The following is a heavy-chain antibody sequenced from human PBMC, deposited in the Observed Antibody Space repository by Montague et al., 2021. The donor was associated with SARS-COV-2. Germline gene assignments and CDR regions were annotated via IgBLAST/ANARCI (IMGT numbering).Heavy chain of an antibody. J-gene: IGHJ6*02. Sequence: SETLSLTCTVSGGSITGYYWSWIRQPPGKGLEWIGEINYSGSTNYNPSXKGRVTISVDTSKNQLSLKLSSVTAADTAVYYCARRTTVPTFYYYYGMDVWGQGAMVTVSS. CDR1: GGSITGYY. D-gene: IGHD4-17*01. V-gene: IGHV4-34*01. CDR3: ARRTTVPTFYYYYGMDV. CDR2: INYSGST.